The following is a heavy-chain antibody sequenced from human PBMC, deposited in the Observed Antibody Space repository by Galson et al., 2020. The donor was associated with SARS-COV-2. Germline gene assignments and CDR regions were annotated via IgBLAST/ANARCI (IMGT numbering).Heavy chain of an antibody. CDR2: INHSGST. V-gene: IGHV4-34*01. J-gene: IGHJ6*03. CDR1: GGSFSDFY. Sequence: QWYQAETNSSETLSLTCAVSGGSFSDFYWSWIRQPPGKGLEWVGEINHSGSTNYNPSLKSRVTMSLDTSRNQFSLKLTSRTAADAAVYYYARSRQDFTMILVAITGYYYYMDLWGKGTTVTISS. CDR3: ARSRQDFTMILVAITGYYYYMDL. D-gene: IGHD3-22*01.